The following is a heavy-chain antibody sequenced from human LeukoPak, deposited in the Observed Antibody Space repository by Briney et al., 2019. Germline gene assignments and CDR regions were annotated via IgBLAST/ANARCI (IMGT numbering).Heavy chain of an antibody. CDR2: MNPNSGNT. V-gene: IGHV1-8*01. D-gene: IGHD6-13*01. Sequence: ASVKVSCKASGYTFTSYDISWVRQATGQGLEWMGWMNPNSGNTGYAQKFQGRVTMTRNTSISTAYMELSSLRPEDTAVYYCARVVRYSSSSAFDIWGQGTMVTVSS. J-gene: IGHJ3*02. CDR1: GYTFTSYD. CDR3: ARVVRYSSSSAFDI.